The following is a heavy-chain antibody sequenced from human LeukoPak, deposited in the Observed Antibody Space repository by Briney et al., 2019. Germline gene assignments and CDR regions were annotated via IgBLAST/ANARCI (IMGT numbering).Heavy chain of an antibody. D-gene: IGHD2-2*01. CDR1: GGPFSGYY. V-gene: IGHV4-34*01. J-gene: IGHJ6*03. CDR2: INHSGST. CDR3: ARQRIVVVPAAISYYYYYYMDV. Sequence: KSSETLSLTCAVYGGPFSGYYWSWIRKPPGKGLEWIGEINHSGSTNYNPSLKSRVTISVDTSKNQFSLKLSSVTAADTAVYYCARQRIVVVPAAISYYYYYYMDVWGKGTTVTISS.